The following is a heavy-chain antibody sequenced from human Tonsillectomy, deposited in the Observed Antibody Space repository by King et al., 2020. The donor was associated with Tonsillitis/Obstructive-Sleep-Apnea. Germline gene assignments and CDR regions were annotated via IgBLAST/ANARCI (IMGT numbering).Heavy chain of an antibody. J-gene: IGHJ5*02. CDR1: GYTFTNYA. Sequence: QLVQSGAEVKTPGGSVKVSCKASGYTFTNYAMHWGRQAPGQRREWMGWINTGNCNTKYSQKFQGRVTINWDTSASTAYMELSSLRYEDTAVYYRARGYCSGGSCLTSWFDPWGQGTLVTVSS. CDR3: ARGYCSGGSCLTSWFDP. V-gene: IGHV1-3*04. D-gene: IGHD2-15*01. CDR2: INTGNCNT.